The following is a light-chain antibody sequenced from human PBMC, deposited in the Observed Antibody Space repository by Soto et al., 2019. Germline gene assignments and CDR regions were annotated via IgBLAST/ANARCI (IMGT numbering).Light chain of an antibody. Sequence: DIQMTQSPSTLSASVGDRVTITCRASQSISSWLAWYQQKPGKAPKLLIYQASSLHSGVPSRFGGSGSLTEFTLTLGSLEADDSATHNCQQYKGTFGQGTKVEIK. J-gene: IGKJ1*01. CDR3: QQYKGT. CDR1: QSISSW. CDR2: QAS. V-gene: IGKV1-5*03.